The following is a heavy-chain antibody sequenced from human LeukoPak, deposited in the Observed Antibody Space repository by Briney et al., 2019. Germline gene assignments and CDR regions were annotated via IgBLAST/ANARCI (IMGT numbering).Heavy chain of an antibody. CDR1: GGSISSGSYY. J-gene: IGHJ3*02. D-gene: IGHD3-22*01. CDR3: ARASEYYYDSRDDAFDI. CDR2: IYTSGST. V-gene: IGHV4-61*02. Sequence: PSETLSLTCTVSGGSISSGSYYWSWIRQPAGKGLEWIGRIYTSGSTNYNPSLKSRVTISVDTSKNQFSLKLSSVTAADTAVYYCARASEYYYDSRDDAFDIWGQGTMVTVSS.